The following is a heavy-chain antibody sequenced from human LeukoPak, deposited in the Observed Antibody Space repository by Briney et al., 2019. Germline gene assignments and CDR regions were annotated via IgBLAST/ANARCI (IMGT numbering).Heavy chain of an antibody. CDR2: IYNSGST. Sequence: PSETLSLTCSVSGGSTSSSTYYWGWIRQPPGKGLEWIGNIYNSGSTYYNPSLKSRVTISVDTSKNQFSLKLSSVTAADTAVYYCARQAYSSNLGWFDPWGQGTLVTVSS. CDR1: GGSTSSSTYY. CDR3: ARQAYSSNLGWFDP. V-gene: IGHV4-39*01. J-gene: IGHJ5*02. D-gene: IGHD6-13*01.